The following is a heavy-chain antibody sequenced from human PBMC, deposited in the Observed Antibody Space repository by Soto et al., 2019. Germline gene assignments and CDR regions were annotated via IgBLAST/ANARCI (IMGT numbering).Heavy chain of an antibody. V-gene: IGHV1-2*04. Sequence: ASVKVSCKASGYTFTGYYMHWVRQAPGQGLEWMGWINPNSGGTNYAQKFQGWVTMTRDTSISTAYMELSRLRSDDTAVYYCARDIVGGRLDAFDIWGQGTMVTV. CDR2: INPNSGGT. CDR3: ARDIVGGRLDAFDI. CDR1: GYTFTGYY. D-gene: IGHD1-26*01. J-gene: IGHJ3*02.